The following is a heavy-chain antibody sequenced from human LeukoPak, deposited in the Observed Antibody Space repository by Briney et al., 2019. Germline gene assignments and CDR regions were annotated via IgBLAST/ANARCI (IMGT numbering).Heavy chain of an antibody. CDR2: IYSSGNT. D-gene: IGHD1-26*01. Sequence: SETLSLTCSVSGGSVTSSNYYWDWVRQPPGKGLEWIGSIYSSGNTYYNPSLESRVTISVDTSREQVSLMLSSVTAADTAVYFCARAPLSGTYYTDAFDIWGQGTMVTVSS. CDR3: ARAPLSGTYYTDAFDI. J-gene: IGHJ3*02. V-gene: IGHV4-39*07. CDR1: GGSVTSSNYY.